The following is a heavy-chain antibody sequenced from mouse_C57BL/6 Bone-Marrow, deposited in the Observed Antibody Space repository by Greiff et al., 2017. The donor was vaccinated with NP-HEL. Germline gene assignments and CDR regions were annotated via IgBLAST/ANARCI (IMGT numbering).Heavy chain of an antibody. Sequence: VHVKQSGAELVRPGASVKLSCTASGFNIKDDYMHWVKQRPEQGLEWIGWIDPENGDTEYASKFQGKATITADTSSNTAYLQLSSLTSEDTAVYYCTNDGYYVDWGQGTLVTVSA. D-gene: IGHD2-3*01. CDR3: TNDGYYVD. J-gene: IGHJ3*01. CDR2: IDPENGDT. CDR1: GFNIKDDY. V-gene: IGHV14-4*01.